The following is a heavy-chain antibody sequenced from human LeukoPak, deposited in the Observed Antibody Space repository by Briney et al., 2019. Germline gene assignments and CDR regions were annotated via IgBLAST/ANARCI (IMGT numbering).Heavy chain of an antibody. CDR1: GHTFTSYG. J-gene: IGHJ4*02. D-gene: IGHD2-8*01. CDR3: ARDYCTNGVCYSGYFDY. V-gene: IGHV1-18*01. CDR2: ISAYNGNT. Sequence: GASVKVSCKASGHTFTSYGISWVRQAPGQGLEWMGWISAYNGNTNYARKLQGRVTMTTDTSTSTAYMELRSLRSDDTAVYYCARDYCTNGVCYSGYFDYWGQGTLVTVSS.